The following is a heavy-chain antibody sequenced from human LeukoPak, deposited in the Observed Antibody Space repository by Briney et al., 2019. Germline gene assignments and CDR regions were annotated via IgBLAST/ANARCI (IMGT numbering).Heavy chain of an antibody. CDR2: INPNSGGT. CDR1: GYTFTGYY. D-gene: IGHD6-6*01. J-gene: IGHJ5*02. V-gene: IGHV1-2*02. CDR3: ARDGGSSSHYNWFDP. Sequence: ASVKVSCKASGYTFTGYYMHWVRQAPGRGLEWMGWINPNSGGTNYAQKFQGRVTMTRDTSISTAYMELSRLRSDDTAVYYCARDGGSSSHYNWFDPWGQGTLVTVSS.